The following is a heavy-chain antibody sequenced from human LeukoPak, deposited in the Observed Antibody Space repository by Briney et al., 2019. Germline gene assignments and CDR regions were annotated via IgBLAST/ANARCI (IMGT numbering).Heavy chain of an antibody. D-gene: IGHD1-26*01. CDR3: ATAWELPYDY. J-gene: IGHJ4*02. Sequence: ASVTVSWTVSGYTLTELSMHWVRQAPGKGLEWMGGFDPEDGETIYAQKFQGRVTMTEDTSTDTAYMELSSLRSEDTAVYYCATAWELPYDYWGQGTLVTVSS. CDR1: GYTLTELS. CDR2: FDPEDGET. V-gene: IGHV1-24*01.